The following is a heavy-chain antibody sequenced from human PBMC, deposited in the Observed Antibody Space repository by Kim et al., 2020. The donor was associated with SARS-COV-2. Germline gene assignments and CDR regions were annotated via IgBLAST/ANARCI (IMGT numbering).Heavy chain of an antibody. CDR3: AGGVRGVIRLGFDY. J-gene: IGHJ4*02. Sequence: NPSLQSRVTISVDTSKNQFSQKLSSVTAADTAVYYCAGGVRGVIRLGFDYWGQGTLVTVSS. D-gene: IGHD3-10*01. V-gene: IGHV4-31*02.